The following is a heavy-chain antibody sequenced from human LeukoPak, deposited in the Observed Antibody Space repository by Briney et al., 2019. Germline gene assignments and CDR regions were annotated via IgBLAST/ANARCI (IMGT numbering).Heavy chain of an antibody. V-gene: IGHV4-30-4*01. J-gene: IGHJ4*02. Sequence: SETLSLTCTVSGGSISSGDYYWSWIRQPPGKGLEWIGYIYYSGSTYYNPSLKSRVTISVDTSKNQFSLKLSSVTAADTAVYYCARKRYYYDTLDYWGQGTLVTVSS. CDR2: IYYSGST. CDR3: ARKRYYYDTLDY. CDR1: GGSISSGDYY. D-gene: IGHD3-22*01.